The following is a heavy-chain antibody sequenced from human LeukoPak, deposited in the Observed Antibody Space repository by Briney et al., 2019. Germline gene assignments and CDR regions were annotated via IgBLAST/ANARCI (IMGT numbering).Heavy chain of an antibody. CDR2: IKSKTDGGTT. CDR3: TTEDSSGYYHDEPFTFDY. V-gene: IGHV3-15*07. Sequence: GGSLRLSCAASGFTFSNAWMNWVRQAPGKGLEWVGRIKSKTDGGTTDYAAPVKGRFTISRDDSKNTLYLQMNSLKTEDTAVYYCTTEDSSGYYHDEPFTFDYWGQGTLVTVSS. CDR1: GFTFSNAW. J-gene: IGHJ4*02. D-gene: IGHD3-22*01.